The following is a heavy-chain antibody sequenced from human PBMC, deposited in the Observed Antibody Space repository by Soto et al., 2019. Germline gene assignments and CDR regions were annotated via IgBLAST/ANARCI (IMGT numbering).Heavy chain of an antibody. CDR1: GYTFTSYA. CDR2: INAGNGNT. J-gene: IGHJ2*01. D-gene: IGHD3-22*01. V-gene: IGHV1-3*05. Sequence: QVQLVQSGAEEKKPGASVKGSCKASGYTFTSYAMHWVRQAPGQRLEWMGWINAGNGNTKYSQKFQGRVTITRDTSASTAYMELSSLRSEDTAVYYCAREGYDSSGYYGGGSWYFDLWGRGTLVTVSS. CDR3: AREGYDSSGYYGGGSWYFDL.